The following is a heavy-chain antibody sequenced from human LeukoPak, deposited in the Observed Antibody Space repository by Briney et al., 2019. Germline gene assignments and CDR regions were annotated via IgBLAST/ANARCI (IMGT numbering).Heavy chain of an antibody. J-gene: IGHJ4*02. CDR1: GFTFSTYA. Sequence: GGSLRLSCAASGFTFSTYAMSWVRQAPGKGLEWVSSISVTGGSTYSADSVKGRFTISRDNSKNTLYLQMNSLRAEDTAVYYCARVRKSGIWFGDIDYWGQGTLVTVSS. D-gene: IGHD3-10*01. CDR2: ISVTGGST. V-gene: IGHV3-23*01. CDR3: ARVRKSGIWFGDIDY.